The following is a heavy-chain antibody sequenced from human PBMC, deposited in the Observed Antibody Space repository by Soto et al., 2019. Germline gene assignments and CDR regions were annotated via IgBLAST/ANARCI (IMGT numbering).Heavy chain of an antibody. V-gene: IGHV1-46*01. Sequence: QVRLVQSGAEVKKPGASVNVSCKASGYIFTNYYIHWVRQAPGQGLEWMAIINPNGGSTNCAQEFQGRITLTRDTSTSTVYMDLSSLTSEDTAAYYCARGLYSGDKWGQGTLVTVSS. D-gene: IGHD2-21*01. J-gene: IGHJ4*02. CDR1: GYIFTNYY. CDR3: ARGLYSGDK. CDR2: INPNGGST.